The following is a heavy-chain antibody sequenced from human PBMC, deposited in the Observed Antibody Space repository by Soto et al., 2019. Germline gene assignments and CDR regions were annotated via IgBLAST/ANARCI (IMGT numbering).Heavy chain of an antibody. Sequence: QVQLQESGPGLVKPSETLSLTCTVSGGSISTYYWSWIRQPPGKGLEWIGYIFYSGSTNFNPSLRCRVTISVDTSKNQFSLKLSSVTAADTAVYYCARAFGGFGSGTYYASWGQGTLVTVSS. V-gene: IGHV4-59*01. CDR1: GGSISTYY. J-gene: IGHJ5*02. D-gene: IGHD3-10*01. CDR2: IFYSGST. CDR3: ARAFGGFGSGTYYAS.